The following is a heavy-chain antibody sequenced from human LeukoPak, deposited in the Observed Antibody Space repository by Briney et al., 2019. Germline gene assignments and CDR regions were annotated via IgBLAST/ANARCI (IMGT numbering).Heavy chain of an antibody. V-gene: IGHV4-59*12. Sequence: SETLSLTCTVSGGSISSYYWSWIRQPPGKGLEWIGYIYYSGSTNYNPSLKSRVTISVDTSKNQFSLKLSSVTAADTAVYYCARVHTVRVRDYDCGSWFDPWGQGTLVTVSS. CDR2: IYYSGST. CDR3: ARVHTVRVRDYDCGSWFDP. J-gene: IGHJ5*02. D-gene: IGHD3-10*01. CDR1: GGSISSYY.